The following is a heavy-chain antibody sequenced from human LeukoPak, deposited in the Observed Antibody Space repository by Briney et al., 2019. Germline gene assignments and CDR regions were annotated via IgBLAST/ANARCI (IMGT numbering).Heavy chain of an antibody. CDR1: GGSISSSSYY. V-gene: IGHV4-39*01. Sequence: SETLSLTCTVSGGSISSSSYYWGWIRQPPGKGLEWIGSIYYSGSTYYNPSLKSRVTISVDTSKNQFSLKLSSVTAADTAVYYCARGAVVTAIDYYYYYMDVWGKGTTVTISS. CDR2: IYYSGST. J-gene: IGHJ6*03. CDR3: ARGAVVTAIDYYYYYMDV. D-gene: IGHD2-21*02.